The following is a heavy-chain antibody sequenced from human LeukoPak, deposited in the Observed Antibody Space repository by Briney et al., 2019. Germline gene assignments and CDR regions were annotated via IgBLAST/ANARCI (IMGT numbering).Heavy chain of an antibody. CDR1: GFTFSSYS. Sequence: GGSLRLSCAASGFTFSSYSMNWVRQAPGKGLEWVSSISSSSSYIYYADSVKGRFTISRDNAKNSLYLQMNSLRAEDTAVYYCARDKTDSSGYCDAFDIWGQGTMVTVSS. CDR2: ISSSSSYI. V-gene: IGHV3-21*01. CDR3: ARDKTDSSGYCDAFDI. J-gene: IGHJ3*02. D-gene: IGHD3-22*01.